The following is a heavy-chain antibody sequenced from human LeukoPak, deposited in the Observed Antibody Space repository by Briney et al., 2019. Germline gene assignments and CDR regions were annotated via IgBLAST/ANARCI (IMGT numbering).Heavy chain of an antibody. CDR2: INHSGST. D-gene: IGHD1-26*01. Sequence: SETLSLTCAVYGGSFSGYYWGWIRQPPGKGLEWIGEINHSGSTNYNPSLKSRVTISVDTSKNQFSLKLSSVTAADTAVYYCARTIVGATTYWFDPWGQGTLSPSPQ. CDR1: GGSFSGYY. V-gene: IGHV4-34*01. J-gene: IGHJ5*02. CDR3: ARTIVGATTYWFDP.